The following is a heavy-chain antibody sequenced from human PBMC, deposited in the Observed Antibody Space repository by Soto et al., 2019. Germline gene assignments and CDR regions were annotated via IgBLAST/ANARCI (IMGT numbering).Heavy chain of an antibody. V-gene: IGHV4-61*03. CDR3: ARVGDYYSKDVFDI. J-gene: IGHJ3*02. CDR2: IYYSGST. Sequence: PSETLSLTCTVSGGSVSSGSYYWSWIRQPPGKGLEWIGYIYYSGSTDHNPSLKSRVTISVDTSKNHFSLKLSSVTAADTAVYYCARVGDYYSKDVFDIWGQGTMVTVSS. CDR1: GGSVSSGSYY. D-gene: IGHD4-17*01.